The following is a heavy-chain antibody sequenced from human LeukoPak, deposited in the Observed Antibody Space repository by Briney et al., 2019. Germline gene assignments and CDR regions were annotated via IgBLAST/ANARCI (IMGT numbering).Heavy chain of an antibody. Sequence: GGSLRLSCAASGFTFSDYYMSWIRQAPGKGLEWVSYISSSGSTIYYADSVKGRFTISRDNAKNSLYLQMNSLRAEDTAVYYCARGNYYCSGTSCYTFLDYWGQGTLVTVSS. D-gene: IGHD2-2*02. J-gene: IGHJ4*02. CDR1: GFTFSDYY. CDR2: ISSSGSTI. CDR3: ARGNYYCSGTSCYTFLDY. V-gene: IGHV3-11*04.